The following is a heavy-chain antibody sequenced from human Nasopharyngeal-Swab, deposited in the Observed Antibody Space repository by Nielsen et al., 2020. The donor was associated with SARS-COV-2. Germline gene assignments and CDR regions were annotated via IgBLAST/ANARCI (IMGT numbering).Heavy chain of an antibody. CDR2: INTNTGNP. D-gene: IGHD3-9*01. CDR3: ARDLFRYDILRLFDY. CDR1: GYTFTSYA. Sequence: ASVKVSCKASGYTFTSYAMNWVRQAPGQGLEWMGWINTNTGNPTYAQGFTGRFVFSLDTSVSTAYLQISSLKAEDTAVYYCARDLFRYDILRLFDYWGQGTLVTVSS. J-gene: IGHJ4*02. V-gene: IGHV7-4-1*02.